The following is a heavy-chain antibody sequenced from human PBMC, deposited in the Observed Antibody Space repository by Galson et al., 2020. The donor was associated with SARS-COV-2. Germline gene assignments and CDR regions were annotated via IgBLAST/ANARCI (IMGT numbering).Heavy chain of an antibody. D-gene: IGHD3-3*01. J-gene: IGHJ2*01. CDR2: INPNSGGT. V-gene: IGHV1-2*02. CDR1: GYTFTGYY. CDR3: ARARSYYDFWTENWYFDL. Sequence: ASVKVSCKASGYTFTGYYMHWVRQAPGQGLEWMGWINPNSGGTNYAQKFQGRVTMTRDTSIRTAYMELSRLRSDDTAVYYCARARSYYDFWTENWYFDLWGRGTLVTVSS.